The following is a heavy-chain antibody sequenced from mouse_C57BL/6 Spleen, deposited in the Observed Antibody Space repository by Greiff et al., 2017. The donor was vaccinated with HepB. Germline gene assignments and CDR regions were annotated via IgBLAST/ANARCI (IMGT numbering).Heavy chain of an antibody. CDR1: GYTFTSYW. D-gene: IGHD1-1*01. CDR2: INPSSGYT. V-gene: IGHV1-7*01. J-gene: IGHJ2*01. CDR3: ARDYYDGRVDY. Sequence: QVQLQQSGAELAKPGASVKLSCKASGYTFTSYWMHWVKQRPGQGLEWIGYINPSSGYTKYNQKFKDKATLTADESSSTAYMQLSSLTYEDSAVYYCARDYYDGRVDYWGQGTTLTVSS.